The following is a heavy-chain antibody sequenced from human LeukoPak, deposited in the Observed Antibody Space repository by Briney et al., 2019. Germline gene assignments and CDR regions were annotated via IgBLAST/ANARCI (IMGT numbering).Heavy chain of an antibody. CDR3: SRGTDAYKCGNS. CDR2: IHYSGRN. J-gene: IGHJ4*02. V-gene: IGHV4-34*01. CDR1: GGSFSGYY. Sequence: SETLSLTCAVYGGSFSGYYWTWIRQPPGKGLEWIGEIHYSGRNNYNPSLKSRVTISADTSNNHFSLKMNSLTAADTAVYYCSRGTDAYKCGNSWGQGTLVTVSS. D-gene: IGHD5-24*01.